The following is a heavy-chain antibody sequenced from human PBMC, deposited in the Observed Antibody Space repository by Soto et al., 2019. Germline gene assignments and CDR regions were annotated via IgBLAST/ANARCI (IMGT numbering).Heavy chain of an antibody. D-gene: IGHD4-4*01. CDR3: ARMTTANGGYHYYMDV. CDR2: IYYSGST. V-gene: IGHV4-59*01. J-gene: IGHJ6*03. CDR1: GGSISSYY. Sequence: SETLSLTCTVSGGSISSYYWSWIRQPPGKGLEWIGYIYYSGSTNYNPSLKSRVTISVDTSKNQFSLKLSSVTAADTAVYYCARMTTANGGYHYYMDVCGKGTTVTVSS.